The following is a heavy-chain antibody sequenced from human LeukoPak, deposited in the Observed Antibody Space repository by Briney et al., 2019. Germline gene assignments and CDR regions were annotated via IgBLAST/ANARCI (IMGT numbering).Heavy chain of an antibody. CDR3: ARVGRYYGSGSYPLDY. J-gene: IGHJ4*02. D-gene: IGHD3-10*01. V-gene: IGHV4-59*01. CDR1: GGSISSYY. CDR2: IYYSAST. Sequence: SVTLSLTCTVSGGSISSYYWSWIRQPPGKGLEWIGYIYYSASTNYNPSLKSRVTISVDTSKNQFSLKLSSVTAADPAVYYCARVGRYYGSGSYPLDYWGQGTLVTVSS.